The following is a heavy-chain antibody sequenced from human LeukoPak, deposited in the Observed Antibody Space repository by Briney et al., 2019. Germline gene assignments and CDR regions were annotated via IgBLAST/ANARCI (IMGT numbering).Heavy chain of an antibody. J-gene: IGHJ4*02. Sequence: SETLSLTCTVSGGSINSSSYYWGWIRQPPGKGLEWIGSSFYSGNTYDNPSLKSRVTISVDTSKNQFSLKLNSVTAADTAVYYCARHRSKWLQSSFDYWGQGTLVTVSS. V-gene: IGHV4-39*01. CDR2: SFYSGNT. CDR1: GGSINSSSYY. D-gene: IGHD5-24*01. CDR3: ARHRSKWLQSSFDY.